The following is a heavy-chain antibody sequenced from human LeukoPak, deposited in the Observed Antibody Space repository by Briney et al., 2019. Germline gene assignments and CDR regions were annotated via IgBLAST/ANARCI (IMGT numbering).Heavy chain of an antibody. J-gene: IGHJ4*02. D-gene: IGHD3-9*01. V-gene: IGHV3-23*01. CDR3: AKDLGDYDILTGD. CDR1: GFTFSGYA. CDR2: ISGSGGST. Sequence: GGSLRLSCAASGFTFSGYAMSWVRQAPGKGLEWVSAISGSGGSTYYADSVKGRFTISRDNSKNTLYLQMNSLRAEDTAVYYCAKDLGDYDILTGDWGQGTLVTVSS.